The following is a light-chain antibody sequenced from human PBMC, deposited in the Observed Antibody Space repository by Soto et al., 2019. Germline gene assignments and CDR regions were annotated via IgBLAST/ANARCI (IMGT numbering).Light chain of an antibody. Sequence: DIQLTQSPSFLSASVGDRVTITCRASQDISSYLAWYQQKPGKAPKLLIYAASTLQSGVPSRFSGSGSGTEFTLTISSLQPEDFATYYCQQLNSYPRTFGQGTKVEI. V-gene: IGKV1-9*01. CDR1: QDISSY. CDR2: AAS. J-gene: IGKJ1*01. CDR3: QQLNSYPRT.